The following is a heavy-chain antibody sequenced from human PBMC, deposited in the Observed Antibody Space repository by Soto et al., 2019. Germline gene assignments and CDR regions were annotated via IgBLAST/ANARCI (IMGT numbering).Heavy chain of an antibody. Sequence: GGSLRLSCAASGFTFSSSAMSWVRQAPGTGLEWVSTINPTGANTHYADSAKGRFTISRDNSRNTVDLQMNSLRAADTALYYCVSWVSDHFAYWGQGTPVTVSS. D-gene: IGHD3-16*01. CDR2: INPTGANT. V-gene: IGHV3-23*01. CDR3: VSWVSDHFAY. J-gene: IGHJ4*02. CDR1: GFTFSSSA.